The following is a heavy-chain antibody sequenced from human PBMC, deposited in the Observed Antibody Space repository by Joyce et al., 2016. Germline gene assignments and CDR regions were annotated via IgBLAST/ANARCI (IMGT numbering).Heavy chain of an antibody. J-gene: IGHJ4*02. V-gene: IGHV3-74*03. D-gene: IGHD4-23*01. CDR3: ARLRRWSGPSDC. CDR1: GFTFSSYW. Sequence: EVQLVESGGGLVQPGGSLRLSCVASGFTFSSYWMYWVRKAPGKGLVWVSRINRDRSSTTYADSVKGRFTISRDNAKNTLDLQMNSLRAEDTAVYYCARLRRWSGPSDCWGQGTLVTVSS. CDR2: INRDRSST.